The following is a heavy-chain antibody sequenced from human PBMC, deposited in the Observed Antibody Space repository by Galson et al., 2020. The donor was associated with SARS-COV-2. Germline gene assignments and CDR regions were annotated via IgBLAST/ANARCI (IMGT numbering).Heavy chain of an antibody. CDR2: ISSSSSYI. D-gene: IGHD3-9*01. V-gene: IGHV3-21*01. Sequence: NSGGSLRLSCAASGFTFSSYSMNWVRQAPGKGLEWVSSISSSSSYIYYADSVKGRFTISRDNAKNSLYLQMNSLRAEDTAVYYCARDKIDDILTGYYNVWGQGTLVTVSS. CDR3: ARDKIDDILTGYYNV. CDR1: GFTFSSYS. J-gene: IGHJ4*02.